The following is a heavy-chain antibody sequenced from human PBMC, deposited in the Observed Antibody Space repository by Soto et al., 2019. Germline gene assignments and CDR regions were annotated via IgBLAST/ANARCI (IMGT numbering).Heavy chain of an antibody. CDR1: GGHLSGYY. D-gene: IGHD3-3*01. J-gene: IGHJ5*02. CDR3: AGTIFSSSRPNRGQFDN. Sequence: QVHLQESGPGLVKPSETLSLNCSVSGGHLSGYYWRWIRQPPGMGLEWIGSVYYTGSTKYNLSLNGRVTLSMDRHKSLFSRLTATSMSANTAMYCCAGTIFSSSRPNRGQFDNSGQGAQVVVSS. CDR2: VYYTGST. V-gene: IGHV4-59*12.